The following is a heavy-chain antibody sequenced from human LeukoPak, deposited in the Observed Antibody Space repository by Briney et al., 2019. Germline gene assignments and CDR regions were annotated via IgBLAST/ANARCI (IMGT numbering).Heavy chain of an antibody. CDR3: ARHVHYGDYGFDY. J-gene: IGHJ4*02. CDR1: GGSISSSSYY. Sequence: SETLSLTCTVSGGSISSSSYYWGWIRQPPGKGLEWIGSIYYSGSTYYNPSLKSRVTISVDTSKNQFSLKLSSVTAADTAVYYCARHVHYGDYGFDYWGQGTLVTVSS. V-gene: IGHV4-39*01. D-gene: IGHD4-17*01. CDR2: IYYSGST.